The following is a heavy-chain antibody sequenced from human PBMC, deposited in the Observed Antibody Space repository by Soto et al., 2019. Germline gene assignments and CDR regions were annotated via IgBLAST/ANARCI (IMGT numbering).Heavy chain of an antibody. CDR1: GFSLTTQGVH. Sequence: QISLKESGPTLVKPTQPLTLTCTFSGFSLTTQGVHVGWIRQPPVKALEWLALIYWNDNEVYSPSLKNRLTITKDSSKSQVVLTLATVDPVDTATYYCVYRDFGDYVFQFWGQGILVNVSS. V-gene: IGHV2-5*01. J-gene: IGHJ4*02. CDR3: VYRDFGDYVFQF. D-gene: IGHD4-17*01. CDR2: IYWNDNE.